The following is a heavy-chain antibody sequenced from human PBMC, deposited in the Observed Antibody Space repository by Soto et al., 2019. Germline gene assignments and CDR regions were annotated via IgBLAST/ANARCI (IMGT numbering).Heavy chain of an antibody. V-gene: IGHV3-23*01. Sequence: EVQLLESGGGLVQPGGSLRLSCAASGFTFSSYAMSWVRQAPGKGLEWVSAISGSGGSTYYADYVKGRFTISRDNSKNTQYRQMNSLRAEDTAVYYCARVVPAAMPGNPYGTFDYWGQGTLVTVSS. CDR3: ARVVPAAMPGNPYGTFDY. CDR2: ISGSGGST. J-gene: IGHJ4*02. D-gene: IGHD2-2*01. CDR1: GFTFSSYA.